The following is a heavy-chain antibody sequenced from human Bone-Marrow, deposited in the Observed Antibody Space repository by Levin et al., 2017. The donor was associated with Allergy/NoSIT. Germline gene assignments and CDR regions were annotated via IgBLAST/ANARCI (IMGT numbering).Heavy chain of an antibody. J-gene: IGHJ6*03. CDR2: INPNSGGT. CDR3: ARDKHCSSTSCPFYYYYYYMDV. V-gene: IGHV1-2*02. D-gene: IGHD2-2*01. Sequence: ASVKVSCKASGYTFTGYYMHWVRQAPGQGLEWMGWINPNSGGTNYAQKFQGRVTMTRDTSISTAYMELSRLRSDDTAVYYCARDKHCSSTSCPFYYYYYYMDVWGKGTTVTVSS. CDR1: GYTFTGYY.